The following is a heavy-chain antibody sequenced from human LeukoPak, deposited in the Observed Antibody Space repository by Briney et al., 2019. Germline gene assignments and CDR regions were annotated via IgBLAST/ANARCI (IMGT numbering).Heavy chain of an antibody. CDR1: GGSIGSSSYY. J-gene: IGHJ4*02. CDR3: ARQMRREPLDY. CDR2: IYYSGST. D-gene: IGHD1-26*01. V-gene: IGHV4-39*01. Sequence: PSETLSLTCTVSGGSIGSSSYYWGWIRQPPGKGLEWIVSIYYSGSTYYNPSLKSRVAISVDTSKNQFSLKLSSVTAADTAVYYCARQMRREPLDYWGRGTLVTVSS.